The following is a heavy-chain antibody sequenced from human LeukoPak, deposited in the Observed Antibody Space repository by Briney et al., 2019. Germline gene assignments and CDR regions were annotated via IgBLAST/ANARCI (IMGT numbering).Heavy chain of an antibody. CDR1: GFTFNSYE. J-gene: IGHJ4*02. V-gene: IGHV3-48*03. Sequence: TGGSLRLSCAASGFTFNSYEMNWVRQAPGKGLEWVSYISSSGSTIYYADSVKGRFTISRDNAKNSLYLQMNSLRAEDTAVYYCARDRDSSSSFDYWGQGTLVTVSS. D-gene: IGHD6-6*01. CDR2: ISSSGSTI. CDR3: ARDRDSSSSFDY.